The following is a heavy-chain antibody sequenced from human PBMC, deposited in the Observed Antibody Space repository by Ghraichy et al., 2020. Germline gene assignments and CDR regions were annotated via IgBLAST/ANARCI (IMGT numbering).Heavy chain of an antibody. D-gene: IGHD5-24*01. CDR3: ARGGRGEMATVFDY. V-gene: IGHV3-48*02. Sequence: WGSLRLSCAASGFTFSSYSMNWVRQAPGKGLEWVSYISSSSSTIYYADSVKGRFTISRDNAKNSLYLQMNSLRDEDTAVYYCARGGRGEMATVFDYWGQGTLVTVSS. CDR2: ISSSSSTI. J-gene: IGHJ4*02. CDR1: GFTFSSYS.